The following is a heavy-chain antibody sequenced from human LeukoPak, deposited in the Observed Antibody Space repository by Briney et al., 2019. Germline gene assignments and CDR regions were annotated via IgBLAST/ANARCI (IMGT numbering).Heavy chain of an antibody. J-gene: IGHJ6*02. CDR1: GFTFGDYA. CDR3: AKDLASTRYDYYGMDV. V-gene: IGHV3-30*04. CDR2: ISYDGSNK. Sequence: GGSLRLSCTASGFTFGDYAMSWVRQAPGKGLEWVAVISYDGSNKYYADSVKGRFTISRDNSKNTLYLQMNSLRAEDTAVYYCAKDLASTRYDYYGMDVWGQGTTVTVSS.